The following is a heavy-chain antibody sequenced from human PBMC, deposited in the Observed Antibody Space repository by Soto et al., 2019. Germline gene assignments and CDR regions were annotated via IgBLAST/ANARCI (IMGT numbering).Heavy chain of an antibody. CDR3: AVPGRGDFDY. CDR2: VYHSGTT. Sequence: SETLSLTCAVSGASIGTNNWWSWVRQPPGKGLEWIGEVYHSGTTNCNPSLKSRVTISIDKSKNQFSLTLTSMTAADTALYYCAVPGRGDFDYWSQGTLVTSPQ. CDR1: GASIGTNNW. D-gene: IGHD5-12*01. J-gene: IGHJ4*02. V-gene: IGHV4-4*02.